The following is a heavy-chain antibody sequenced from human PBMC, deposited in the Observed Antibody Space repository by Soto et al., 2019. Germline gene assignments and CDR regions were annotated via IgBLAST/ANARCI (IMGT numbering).Heavy chain of an antibody. CDR3: ARIESCGGDCYYFQH. Sequence: ASVKVSCKASGYTFTKYEMQWVRQAPGQGLEWMGVINPTGGTTGYAQKFQDRVSMTRDKSTSTVYLELSRLRFEDTAVYYCARIESCGGDCYYFQHWGQGTLVTVSP. J-gene: IGHJ1*01. CDR1: GYTFTKYE. CDR2: INPTGGTT. V-gene: IGHV1-46*01. D-gene: IGHD2-21*02.